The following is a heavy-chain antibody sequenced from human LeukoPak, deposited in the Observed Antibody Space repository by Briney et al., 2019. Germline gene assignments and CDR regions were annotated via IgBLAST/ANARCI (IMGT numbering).Heavy chain of an antibody. D-gene: IGHD2-2*01. CDR1: GGSFSGYY. V-gene: IGHV4-34*01. CDR2: INHSGST. CDR3: ATRAQVTQDTVVVPAAMPGWFDP. J-gene: IGHJ5*02. Sequence: PSETLSLTCAVYGGSFSGYYWSWIRQPPGKGLEWIGEINHSGSTNYNPSLKSRVTISVDTSKNQFSLKLSSVTAADTAVHYCATRAQVTQDTVVVPAAMPGWFDPWGQGTLVTVSS.